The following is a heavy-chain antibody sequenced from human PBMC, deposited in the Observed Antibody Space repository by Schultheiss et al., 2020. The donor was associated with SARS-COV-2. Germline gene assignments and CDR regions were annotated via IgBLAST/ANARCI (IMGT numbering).Heavy chain of an antibody. D-gene: IGHD1-26*01. CDR3: AKDQVVGATMGGYYYYMDV. V-gene: IGHV3-30*18. J-gene: IGHJ6*03. Sequence: GGSLRLSCAASGFTFSSYGMHWVRQAPGKGLEWVAVISYDGSNKYYADSVKGRFTISRDNSKNTLYLQMNSLRAEDTAVYYCAKDQVVGATMGGYYYYMDVWGKGTTVTVSS. CDR1: GFTFSSYG. CDR2: ISYDGSNK.